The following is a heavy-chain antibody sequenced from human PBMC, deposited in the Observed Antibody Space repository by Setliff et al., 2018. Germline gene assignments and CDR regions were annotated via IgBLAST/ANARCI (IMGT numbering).Heavy chain of an antibody. Sequence: GESLKISCAASRFTFSSYAMHWVRQPPGKGLEWVAVISYDGSSKYYADSVKGRFTISRDNSKNTLYLQMNSLRPEDTAVYYCARDRRRYSSGWSLFDYWGQGTLVTVSS. CDR2: ISYDGSSK. D-gene: IGHD6-19*01. CDR3: ARDRRRYSSGWSLFDY. J-gene: IGHJ4*02. CDR1: RFTFSSYA. V-gene: IGHV3-30*04.